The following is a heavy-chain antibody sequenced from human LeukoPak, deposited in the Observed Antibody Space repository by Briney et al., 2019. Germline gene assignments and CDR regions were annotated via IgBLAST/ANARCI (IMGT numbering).Heavy chain of an antibody. J-gene: IGHJ4*02. CDR1: GFTFSSYG. Sequence: GGSLRLSCAASGFTFSSYGMNWVRQAPGKGLEWVSYISSSSTVMYYADSVKGRFTISRDNAKNSLYLQMNSLRDEDTAVYYCARDPLVLAHYFDYWGQGTLVTVSS. CDR2: ISSSSTVM. CDR3: ARDPLVLAHYFDY. D-gene: IGHD6-13*01. V-gene: IGHV3-48*02.